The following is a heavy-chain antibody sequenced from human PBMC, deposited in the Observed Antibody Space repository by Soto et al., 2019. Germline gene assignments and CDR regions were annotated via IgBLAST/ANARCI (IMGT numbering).Heavy chain of an antibody. J-gene: IGHJ3*02. CDR1: GGSLTDHY. CDR3: ARGNDWKSSTFDI. V-gene: IGHV4-59*11. Sequence: QVQLQESGPGLVKPSETLSLTCTVAGGSLTDHYWNWFRQSPGRGLQGIGYVYYSGATSYNPSLTSRVTMTVDTSKNQFSLKLRSVTAADTAVYFCARGNDWKSSTFDIWGQGTMVSVSS. CDR2: VYYSGAT. D-gene: IGHD2-21*01.